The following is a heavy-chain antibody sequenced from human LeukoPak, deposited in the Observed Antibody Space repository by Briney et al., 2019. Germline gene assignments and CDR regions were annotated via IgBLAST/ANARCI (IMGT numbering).Heavy chain of an antibody. CDR2: IYYSGST. CDR1: GGAITNYY. CDR3: ARLQLVRTPDRGWFDP. J-gene: IGHJ5*02. D-gene: IGHD6-6*01. V-gene: IGHV4-59*12. Sequence: SETLSLTCGVSGGAITNYYWNWIRQPPGKGLEWIGYIYYSGSTSYNPSLKSRVTMSVDTSKNQFSLRLSSVTAADTAVYYCARLQLVRTPDRGWFDPWGQGTLVTVSS.